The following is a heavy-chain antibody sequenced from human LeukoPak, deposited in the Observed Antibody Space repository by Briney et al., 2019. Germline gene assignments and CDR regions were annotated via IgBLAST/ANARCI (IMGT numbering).Heavy chain of an antibody. CDR1: GTSIRTYY. Sequence: SETLSLTCTVSGTSIRTYYWAWIRQPPGKGLEWIGYIDTSGNTNYNSSLESRVTISVDTSKNQFSLRLGSVTAADTAVYYCATTTKLAWCDPWGQGTLVTVSS. D-gene: IGHD1-26*01. J-gene: IGHJ5*02. CDR2: IDTSGNT. CDR3: ATTTKLAWCDP. V-gene: IGHV4-4*09.